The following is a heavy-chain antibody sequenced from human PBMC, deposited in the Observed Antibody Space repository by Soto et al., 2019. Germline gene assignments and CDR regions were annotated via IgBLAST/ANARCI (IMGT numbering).Heavy chain of an antibody. J-gene: IGHJ6*02. Sequence: GGSLRLSCAASGFTFSSYAMSWVSQAPGKGLEWVSAISGSGGSTYYADSVKGRFTISRDNSKNTLYLQMNSLRAEDTAVYYCAKAPYYYGSGSYYPHYYGMDVWGQGTTVTVSS. CDR2: ISGSGGST. CDR3: AKAPYYYGSGSYYPHYYGMDV. D-gene: IGHD3-10*01. V-gene: IGHV3-23*01. CDR1: GFTFSSYA.